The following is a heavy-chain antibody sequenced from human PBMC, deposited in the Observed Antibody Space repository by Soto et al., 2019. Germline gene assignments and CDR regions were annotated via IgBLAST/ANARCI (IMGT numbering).Heavy chain of an antibody. J-gene: IGHJ4*02. D-gene: IGHD5-18*01. Sequence: QVQLVESGGGVVQPGRSLRLSCAASGFTFSSYGMHWVRQAPGKGLEWVAVIWYDGSNKYYADSVKGRFTISRDNSKNTPYLQMNSLRAEDTAVYYCARVDLYSYGFGGFDYWGQGTLVTVSS. CDR1: GFTFSSYG. CDR3: ARVDLYSYGFGGFDY. CDR2: IWYDGSNK. V-gene: IGHV3-33*01.